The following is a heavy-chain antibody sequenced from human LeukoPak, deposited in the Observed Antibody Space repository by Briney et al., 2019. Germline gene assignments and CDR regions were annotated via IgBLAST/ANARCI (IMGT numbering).Heavy chain of an antibody. CDR2: IRYDGSNK. CDR3: AKSSSRRRIVGPTTRSYFDY. V-gene: IGHV3-30*02. CDR1: GFTFSSYG. D-gene: IGHD1-26*01. J-gene: IGHJ4*02. Sequence: GGSLRLSCGASGFTFSSYGMHWVRQAPGKGLEWVTFIRYDGSNKYYADSVKGRFTISRDNSKNTLYLQMNSLRAEDTAVYYCAKSSSRRRIVGPTTRSYFDYWGQGTLVTVSS.